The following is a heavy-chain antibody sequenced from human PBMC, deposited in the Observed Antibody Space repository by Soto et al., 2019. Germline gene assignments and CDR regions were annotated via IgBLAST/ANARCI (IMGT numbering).Heavy chain of an antibody. D-gene: IGHD3-16*01. V-gene: IGHV1-69*01. Sequence: QVQLVQSGAEVKKPGSSVKVSCKASGGTFSSYAISWVRRAPGQGLEWMGGIIPIFGTANYAQQFQGRVTITADESTSTADMELSSRRSEDTAVYYCARELGEVSRVIRPYYYSYGMDVWGQGPTVTVSS. CDR1: GGTFSSYA. CDR3: ARELGEVSRVIRPYYYSYGMDV. J-gene: IGHJ6*02. CDR2: IIPIFGTA.